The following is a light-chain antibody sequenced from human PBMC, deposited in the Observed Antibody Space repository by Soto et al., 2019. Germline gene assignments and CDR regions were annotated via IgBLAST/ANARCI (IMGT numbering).Light chain of an antibody. Sequence: EIVLTQSPGTLSLSPGERATLSCRASQSVTNSYLAWYQQKPGQAPRLLIYDASSRATGIPDRFSGSGSGTDFTLTISRLEPADFAVYYCQQSGSSPRTFGQGTKVEV. CDR1: QSVTNSY. CDR2: DAS. CDR3: QQSGSSPRT. J-gene: IGKJ1*01. V-gene: IGKV3-20*01.